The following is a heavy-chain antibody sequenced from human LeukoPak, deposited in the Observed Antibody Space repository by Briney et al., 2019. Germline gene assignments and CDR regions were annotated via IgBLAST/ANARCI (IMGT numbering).Heavy chain of an antibody. D-gene: IGHD3/OR15-3a*01. J-gene: IGHJ1*01. CDR1: GFTFSNYA. Sequence: GGSLRLSCAASGFTFSNYAMSWVRQAPGKGLEWVSGISGSGGDTYYADSVKGRFTISRDNSKNTLYLQMNSLRAEDTAVYYCVTDGGHLPYYFTHWGQGTLVTVSS. CDR2: ISGSGGDT. V-gene: IGHV3-23*01. CDR3: VTDGGHLPYYFTH.